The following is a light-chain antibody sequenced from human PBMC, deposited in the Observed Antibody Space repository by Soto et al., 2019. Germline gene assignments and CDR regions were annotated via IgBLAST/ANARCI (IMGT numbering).Light chain of an antibody. V-gene: IGKV3-20*01. CDR2: GAS. CDR3: QQYDSSPRT. CDR1: QSVSSNF. J-gene: IGKJ1*01. Sequence: ELTQSPGTLSLSPGERATLSCGSGQSVSSNFLAWYQQKPGQAPRLLIYGASNRATGIPDRFSGSGSGTDFTLTISRLEPEDFAVYYCQQYDSSPRTFGQGTKVDI.